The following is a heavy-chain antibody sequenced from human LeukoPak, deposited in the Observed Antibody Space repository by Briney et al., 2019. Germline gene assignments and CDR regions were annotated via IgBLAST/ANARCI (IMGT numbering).Heavy chain of an antibody. CDR1: GFTFSSYA. D-gene: IGHD1-26*01. CDR3: ARGGHGAADQ. CDR2: ISYDGSNK. V-gene: IGHV3-30-3*01. Sequence: PGGSLRLSCAASGFTFSSYAMHWVRQAPGKGLEWVAVISYDGSNKYYADSVKGRFTISRDNANNLLYLQMNSLRAEDTAVYYCARGGHGAADQWGQGTLVTVSS. J-gene: IGHJ5*02.